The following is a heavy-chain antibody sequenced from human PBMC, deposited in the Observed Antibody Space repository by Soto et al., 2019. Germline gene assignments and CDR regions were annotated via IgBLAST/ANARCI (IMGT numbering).Heavy chain of an antibody. CDR2: IFSNDEK. D-gene: IGHD5-12*01. CDR1: GFSLSNVRMG. Sequence: VSGPTLVNPTETLTLTRTVFGFSLSNVRMGVSWIRQPPGKALEWLAHIFSNDEKSYSTSLKSRLTISKDTSKSQVVLTVTNMDPVDTATYYCARIGEIGYSGYDTSTFDYWGQGTLVTVSS. CDR3: ARIGEIGYSGYDTSTFDY. J-gene: IGHJ4*02. V-gene: IGHV2-26*01.